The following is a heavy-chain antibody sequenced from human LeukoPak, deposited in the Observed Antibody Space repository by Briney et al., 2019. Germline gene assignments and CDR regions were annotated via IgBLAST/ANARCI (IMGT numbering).Heavy chain of an antibody. CDR1: GGSFSGYY. CDR3: ARATVVTPAGATQGSPYYFDY. V-gene: IGHV4-34*01. J-gene: IGHJ4*02. Sequence: PSETLSLTCAVYGGSFSGYYWSWIRQPPGKGLEWIGEINHSGSTNYNPSLKSRVTISVDTSKNQFSLKLSSVTAADTAVYYCARATVVTPAGATQGSPYYFDYWGQGTLVTVFS. CDR2: INHSGST. D-gene: IGHD4-23*01.